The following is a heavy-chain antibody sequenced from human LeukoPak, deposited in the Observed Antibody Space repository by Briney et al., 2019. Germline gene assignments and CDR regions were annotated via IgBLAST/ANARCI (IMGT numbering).Heavy chain of an antibody. CDR3: ARESPSMPYGKANYFDY. CDR1: GYTFTSYG. D-gene: IGHD3-10*01. V-gene: IGHV1-18*01. Sequence: GASVKVSCKASGYTFTSYGISWVRQAPEQGLEWMGWISAYNGNTNYAQKLQGRVTMTTDTSTSTAYMELRSLRSDDTAVYYCARESPSMPYGKANYFDYWGQGTLVTVSS. J-gene: IGHJ4*02. CDR2: ISAYNGNT.